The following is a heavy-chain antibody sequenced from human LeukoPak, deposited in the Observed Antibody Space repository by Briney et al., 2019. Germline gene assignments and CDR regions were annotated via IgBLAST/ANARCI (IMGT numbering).Heavy chain of an antibody. V-gene: IGHV4-59*12. CDR3: ARVGPANDAFDI. D-gene: IGHD2-15*01. Sequence: SETLSLTCSVSGGSIRSYYWSWIRQPPGKGLEWIGYIYYSGSTDYNPSLKSRVTISVDTSKNQFSLKLSSVTAADTAVYYCARVGPANDAFDIWGQGTMVTVSS. CDR2: IYYSGST. CDR1: GGSIRSYY. J-gene: IGHJ3*02.